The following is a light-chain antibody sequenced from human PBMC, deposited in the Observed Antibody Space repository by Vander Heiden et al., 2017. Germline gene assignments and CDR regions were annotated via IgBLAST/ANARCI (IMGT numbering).Light chain of an antibody. CDR1: QSVLYSSNNKNY. CDR3: QQYNSTPFT. V-gene: IGKV4-1*01. J-gene: IGKJ3*01. CDR2: WAS. Sequence: DIVMTQSPDSLAVSLGERATINCKSSQSVLYSSNNKNYLAWYQQKPGQPPKLLIYWASTRESGVPDRFSGSGSGTDFTLTSSSLQAEDVAVYYCQQYNSTPFTFGPGTKVDIK.